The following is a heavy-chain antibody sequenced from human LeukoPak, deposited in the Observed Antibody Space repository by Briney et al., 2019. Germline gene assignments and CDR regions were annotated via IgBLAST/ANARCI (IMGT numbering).Heavy chain of an antibody. CDR1: GYTFTSYG. CDR3: ARGHRTAAYDGSGSDY. V-gene: IGHV1-18*01. Sequence: WASVKVSCKASGYTFTSYGFSLVRQAPGQGLEWMGWISAYNGNTNYAQKFQGRVTMTTDTSTSTAYMELRSLRSDDTAVFYCARGHRTAAYDGSGSDYWGQGTLVTVSS. CDR2: ISAYNGNT. J-gene: IGHJ4*02. D-gene: IGHD3-22*01.